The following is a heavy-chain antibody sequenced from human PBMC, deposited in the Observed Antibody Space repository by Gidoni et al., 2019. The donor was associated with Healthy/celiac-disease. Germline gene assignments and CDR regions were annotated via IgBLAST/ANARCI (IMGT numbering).Heavy chain of an antibody. Sequence: QVQLQESGPGLVKPSETLSLTCTVSGGSISSYYWSWIRQPAGKGLEWIGRIYTSGSTNYNPTLKSRVTMSVDTSKNQFSLKLSSVTAADTAVYYCARDGARLRRITIFGVVSWFDPWGQGTLVTVSS. J-gene: IGHJ5*02. CDR3: ARDGARLRRITIFGVVSWFDP. D-gene: IGHD3-3*01. CDR2: IYTSGST. CDR1: GGSISSYY. V-gene: IGHV4-4*07.